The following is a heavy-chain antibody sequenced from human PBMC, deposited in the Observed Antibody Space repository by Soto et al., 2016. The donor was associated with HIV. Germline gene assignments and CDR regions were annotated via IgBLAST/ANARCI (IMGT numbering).Heavy chain of an antibody. D-gene: IGHD5-12*01. V-gene: IGHV3-15*01. CDR3: STVVAWSLFDY. CDR2: IKSKTDGGTT. J-gene: IGHJ4*02. CDR1: GFTFSDAW. Sequence: EVQLVESGGGLVKPGGSLRLSCAVSGFTFSDAWMSWVRQAPGKGLEWVGRIKSKTDGGTTDYAAPVKGRFTISRDDYKKXAVSANEQPRKPKNTAVYYCSTVVAWSLFDYWGQGTLVTVSS.